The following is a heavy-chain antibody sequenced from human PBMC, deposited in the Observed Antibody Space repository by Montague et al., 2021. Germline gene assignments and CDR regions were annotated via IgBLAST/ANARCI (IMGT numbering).Heavy chain of an antibody. Sequence: QSGAEVKKPGESLKISCKGSGYNFISYWIGWVRQMPGKGLEWMGTIYPGGSETKYSPSFQGQVIMSVDKSMNTAYLQWNTLKASDTAMYYCARRPLFDFLTGKFHGAFDIWGQGTLVTVSP. CDR2: IYPGGSET. CDR1: GYNFISYW. D-gene: IGHD3-9*01. V-gene: IGHV5-51*01. J-gene: IGHJ3*02. CDR3: ARRPLFDFLTGKFHGAFDI.